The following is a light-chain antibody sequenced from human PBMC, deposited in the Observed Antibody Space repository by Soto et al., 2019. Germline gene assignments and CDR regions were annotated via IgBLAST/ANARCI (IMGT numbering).Light chain of an antibody. V-gene: IGLV1-40*01. Sequence: QSVLTQPPSVSGAPGQRVTISCTGDSSNIGAGYDVHWYQQLPGTAPKLLIYGNSNRPSGVPDRFSGSKSGTSASLAITGLQAEDEADYYCQSYDSSRSGYVFGTGTKVTVL. J-gene: IGLJ1*01. CDR3: QSYDSSRSGYV. CDR1: SSNIGAGYD. CDR2: GNS.